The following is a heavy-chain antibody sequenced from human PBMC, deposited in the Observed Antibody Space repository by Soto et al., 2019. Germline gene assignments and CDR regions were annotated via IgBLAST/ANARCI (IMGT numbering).Heavy chain of an antibody. J-gene: IGHJ3*02. Sequence: GGSLRLSCAASGFTFSNDWMSWVRQAPGKGLEWVGPISSKTDGGTTDYAAPVKGRFTISRDDSKNTLYLQMNSLKTEDPAVYYCTTGSSSWYDAFDIWGQGTMVTVSS. CDR2: ISSKTDGGTT. D-gene: IGHD6-13*01. CDR1: GFTFSNDW. V-gene: IGHV3-15*01. CDR3: TTGSSSWYDAFDI.